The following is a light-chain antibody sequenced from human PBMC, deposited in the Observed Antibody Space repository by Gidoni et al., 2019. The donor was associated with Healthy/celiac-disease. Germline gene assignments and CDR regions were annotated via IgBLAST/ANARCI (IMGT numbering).Light chain of an antibody. V-gene: IGKV3-15*01. CDR1: QSVSSN. Sequence: DILLTQSPATLSVSPGERATLSCRASQSVSSNLAWYQQKPGQAPRLLIYGASTRATGIPARFSGSGSGTEFTLTISSMQSEDYAVYYCQQYNNWHPWTFGQGTKVEIK. CDR3: QQYNNWHPWT. CDR2: GAS. J-gene: IGKJ1*01.